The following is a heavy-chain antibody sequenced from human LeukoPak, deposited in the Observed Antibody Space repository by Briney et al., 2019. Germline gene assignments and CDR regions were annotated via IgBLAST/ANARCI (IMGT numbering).Heavy chain of an antibody. CDR1: GGSFNDYY. CDR3: ARSHGAGLQWFNT. CDR2: INHAGNT. V-gene: IGHV4-34*01. Sequence: PSETLSLTCGVYGGSFNDYYWSWIRQPPGKGLEWIGGINHAGNTNYNPSPKSRVSMSVDRSKSQVSLHLNSVTAADTAVYYCARSHGAGLQWFNTWGQGTPVTVSS. D-gene: IGHD3-10*01. J-gene: IGHJ5*02.